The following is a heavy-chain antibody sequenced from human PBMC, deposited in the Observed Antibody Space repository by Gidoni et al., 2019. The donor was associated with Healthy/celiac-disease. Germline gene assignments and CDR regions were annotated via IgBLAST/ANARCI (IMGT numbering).Heavy chain of an antibody. Sequence: QVTLKESGPVLVKPTETLTLTCTVSGFSLSNARMGVSWIRQPPGKALEWLAHIFSNDEKSYSTSLKSRRTISKDTSKSQVVLTMTNMDPVDTATYYCARTKGYKVGAAAGIDFGYWGQGTLVTVSS. CDR3: ARTKGYKVGAAAGIDFGY. V-gene: IGHV2-26*01. J-gene: IGHJ4*02. CDR1: GFSLSNARMG. D-gene: IGHD6-13*01. CDR2: IFSNDEK.